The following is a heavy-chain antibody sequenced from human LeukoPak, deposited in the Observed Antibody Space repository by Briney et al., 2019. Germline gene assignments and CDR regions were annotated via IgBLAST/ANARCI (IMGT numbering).Heavy chain of an antibody. CDR2: IIPILGIA. CDR3: ERFGTVTNH. Sequence: ASVKVSCKASGGTFSSYAISWVRQAPGQGLEWMGRIIPILGIANYAQKFQGRVTITADKSTSTAYMELSSLRAEDTAVYYCERFGTVTNHWGQGTLVTVSS. J-gene: IGHJ4*02. V-gene: IGHV1-69*04. CDR1: GGTFSSYA. D-gene: IGHD4-17*01.